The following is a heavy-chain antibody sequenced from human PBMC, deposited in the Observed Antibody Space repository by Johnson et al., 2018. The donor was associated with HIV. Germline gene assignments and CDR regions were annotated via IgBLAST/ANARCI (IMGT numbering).Heavy chain of an antibody. D-gene: IGHD3-16*01. CDR1: GFTFSSYS. CDR3: AKDLATANLYDAVEI. Sequence: VQLVESGGALVQPGGSLRLSCAASGFTFSSYSMSWVRQAPGKGLEWVANIKQDGSEKYYVDSVKGRFTISRDNAKNSLYLQMNSLRAEDTAVYYCAKDLATANLYDAVEIWGQGTMVTVSS. J-gene: IGHJ3*02. V-gene: IGHV3-7*01. CDR2: IKQDGSEK.